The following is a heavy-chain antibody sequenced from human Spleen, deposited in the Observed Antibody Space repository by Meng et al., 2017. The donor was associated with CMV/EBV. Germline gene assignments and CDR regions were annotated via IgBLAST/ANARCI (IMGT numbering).Heavy chain of an antibody. CDR1: GFTFTNYG. J-gene: IGHJ4*02. CDR2: IYSGGST. V-gene: IGHV3-NL1*01. CDR3: ARDQNSDY. Sequence: GESLKISCAASGFTFTNYGMHWVRQAPGKGLEWVSVIYSGGSTYYADSVKGRFTISRDNSKNTLYLQMNSLRAEDTAVYYCARDQNSDYWGQGTLVTVSS.